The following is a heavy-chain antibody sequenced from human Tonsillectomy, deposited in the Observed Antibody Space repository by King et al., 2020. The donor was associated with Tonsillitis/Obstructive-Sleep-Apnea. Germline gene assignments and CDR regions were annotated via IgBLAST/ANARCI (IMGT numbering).Heavy chain of an antibody. J-gene: IGHJ6*03. V-gene: IGHV1-18*01. D-gene: IGHD5-12*01. CDR3: ARVWDSGYSGYGDIYYSYYMDV. CDR2: ISAYNGNT. CDR1: GYTFTSYG. Sequence: MQLVQSGAEVKKPGASVKVSCKASGYTFTSYGISWVRQAPGQGLEWMGWISAYNGNTNYAQKLQGRVTMTTDTSTSTAYMELRSLRSDDTAVYYCARVWDSGYSGYGDIYYSYYMDVWGKGTTVTVSS.